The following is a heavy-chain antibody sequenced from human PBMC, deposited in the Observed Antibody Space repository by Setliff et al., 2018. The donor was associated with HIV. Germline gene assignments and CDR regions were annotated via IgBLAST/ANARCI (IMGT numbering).Heavy chain of an antibody. V-gene: IGHV4-61*09. CDR2: IYTSGST. CDR3: ARDSNDYSYYGLFDS. D-gene: IGHD4-4*01. CDR1: GGSISSGSYSGSYY. Sequence: KPSETLALTCTVSGGSISSGSYSGSYYWSWIRQPAGKGLEWIGHIYTSGSTNYNPSLKSRVTISVDTSKNQFSLKLSSVTAADTAVYYCARDSNDYSYYGLFDSWGQGTLVTVS. J-gene: IGHJ4*02.